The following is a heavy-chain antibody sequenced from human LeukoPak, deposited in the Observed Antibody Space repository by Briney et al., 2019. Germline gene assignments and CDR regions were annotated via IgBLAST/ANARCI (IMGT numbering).Heavy chain of an antibody. J-gene: IGHJ4*02. CDR1: GGSISSSNW. CDR3: ARASAAAGYYFDY. V-gene: IGHV4-4*02. Sequence: SETLSLTCAVSGGSISSSNWWSWVRQPPGKGLEWIGEIYHSGSTNYNPSLKSRVTISVDKSKNQFSLKLSSVTAADTAVYYCARASAAAGYYFDYWGQGTLVTVSS. D-gene: IGHD6-13*01. CDR2: IYHSGST.